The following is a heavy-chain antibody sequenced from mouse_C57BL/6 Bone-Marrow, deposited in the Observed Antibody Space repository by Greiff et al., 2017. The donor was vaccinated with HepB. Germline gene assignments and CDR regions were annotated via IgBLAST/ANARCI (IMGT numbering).Heavy chain of an antibody. CDR1: GFSLTSYG. Sequence: VQRVESGPGLVQPSQSLSITCTVSGFSLTSYGVHWVRQSPGKGLEWLGVIWSGGSTDYNAAFISRLSISKDNSKSQVFFKMNSLQADDTAIYYCASYDDWYFDVWGTGTTVTVSS. J-gene: IGHJ1*03. CDR3: ASYDDWYFDV. CDR2: IWSGGST. D-gene: IGHD2-12*01. V-gene: IGHV2-2*01.